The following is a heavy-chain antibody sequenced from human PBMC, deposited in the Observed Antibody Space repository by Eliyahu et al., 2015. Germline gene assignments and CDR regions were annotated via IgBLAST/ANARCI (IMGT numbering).Heavy chain of an antibody. CDR1: GFXFRNYG. V-gene: IGHV3-23*01. J-gene: IGHJ4*02. CDR2: IIGSGTST. Sequence: EVQLLESGGGLVQPGGSXXLXCAAXGFXFRNYGMXWVRQAPGKGXGWVSAIIGSGTSTYYADSVKGRFTISRDNSKNTVYLQMNSLRAEDTAVYYCTRWDTSMDDLDYWGQGTLVTVSS. D-gene: IGHD5-18*01. CDR3: TRWDTSMDDLDY.